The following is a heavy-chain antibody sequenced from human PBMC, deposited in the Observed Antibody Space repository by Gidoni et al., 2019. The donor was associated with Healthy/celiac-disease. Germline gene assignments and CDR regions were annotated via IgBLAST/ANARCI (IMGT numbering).Heavy chain of an antibody. D-gene: IGHD2-2*01. V-gene: IGHV4-34*01. CDR1: GRSFSGYS. J-gene: IGHJ6*02. CDR2: INHRGST. Sequence: QVQLQQRCAGLLTPSEPLSLTCAVYGRSFSGYSWSWLRQPPGKGLEWIGEINHRGSTNYNPSLKSRVTISVDTSKNQFSLKLSSVTAAETAVYYCARGRRCGSSSTSCYWFYYYGMDVWGQGTTVTVSS. CDR3: ARGRRCGSSSTSCYWFYYYGMDV.